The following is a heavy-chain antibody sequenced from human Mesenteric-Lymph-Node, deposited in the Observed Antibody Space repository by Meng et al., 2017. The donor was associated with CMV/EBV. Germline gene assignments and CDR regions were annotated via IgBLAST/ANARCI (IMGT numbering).Heavy chain of an antibody. J-gene: IGHJ4*02. CDR3: STASSSWFVGEDY. V-gene: IGHV3-7*01. Sequence: GESLKISCAASGFTLRDYWMHWVRQAPGQGLEWVANIKHDGREKYYVDSVKGRFTVSRDNAENSLYLQMNSLRVEDTAVYFCSTASSSWFVGEDYWGQGTLVTVSS. CDR1: GFTLRDYW. D-gene: IGHD6-13*01. CDR2: IKHDGREK.